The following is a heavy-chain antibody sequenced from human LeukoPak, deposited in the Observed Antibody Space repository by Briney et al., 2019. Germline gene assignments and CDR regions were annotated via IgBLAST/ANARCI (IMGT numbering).Heavy chain of an antibody. CDR3: ARYDNNKYFDY. V-gene: IGHV4-59*01. CDR2: IYYSGST. CDR1: GGSISGYY. J-gene: IGHJ4*02. D-gene: IGHD3-9*01. Sequence: SETLSLTCTVSGGSISGYYWSWIRQPPGKGLEWIGYIYYSGSTNYNPSLKSRVTFSVDTSKNQFSLKLNSVTAADTAVYYCARYDNNKYFDYWGQGTLVTVSS.